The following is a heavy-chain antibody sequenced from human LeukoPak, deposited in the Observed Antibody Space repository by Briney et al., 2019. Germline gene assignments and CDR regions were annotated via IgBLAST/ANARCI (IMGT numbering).Heavy chain of an antibody. Sequence: ASVKVSCKASGYTFTSYYMHWVRQAPGQGLEWMGIINPSGGSTSYAQKFQGRVTMTRDTSTSTVYMELSSLRSEYTAVYYCARDIVVVPAANLGGGVYHYYGMDVWGKGTTVTVSS. V-gene: IGHV1-46*01. CDR3: ARDIVVVPAANLGGGVYHYYGMDV. CDR1: GYTFTSYY. CDR2: INPSGGST. D-gene: IGHD2-2*01. J-gene: IGHJ6*04.